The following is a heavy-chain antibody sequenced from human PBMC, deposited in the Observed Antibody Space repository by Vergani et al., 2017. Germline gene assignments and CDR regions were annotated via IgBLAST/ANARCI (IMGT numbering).Heavy chain of an antibody. Sequence: QLQLQESGPGLVKPSETLSLPCIVSGDSINNGNYSWGWIRQPPGKGLEWIGSVYYNGSTYYNPSLKSRVTTSVDASKNQFSLKLTSVTAADTAVYRCVYRATSPPRCFDCWGQGTLVIVSS. D-gene: IGHD2-2*01. CDR1: GDSINNGNYS. CDR2: VYYNGST. V-gene: IGHV4-39*01. J-gene: IGHJ4*02. CDR3: VYRATSPPRCFDC.